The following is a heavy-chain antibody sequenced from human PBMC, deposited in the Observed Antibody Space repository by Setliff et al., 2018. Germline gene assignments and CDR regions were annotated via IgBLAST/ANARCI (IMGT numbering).Heavy chain of an antibody. CDR1: GVSTRSYY. D-gene: IGHD6-19*01. CDR3: AREGGGSGWTPDS. J-gene: IGHJ4*02. CDR2: IYYNGRS. Sequence: SETLSLTCSVSGVSTRSYYWSWIRQSPGKGLEWIGFIYYNGRSDHNPSFQSRVTMSVDRSKNQFSLNLRAMTAADTAVYYCAREGGGSGWTPDSWGQGTLVTVSS. V-gene: IGHV4-59*01.